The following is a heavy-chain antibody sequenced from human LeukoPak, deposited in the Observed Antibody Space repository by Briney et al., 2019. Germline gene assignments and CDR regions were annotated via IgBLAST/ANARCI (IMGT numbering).Heavy chain of an antibody. CDR1: GYTFTGYY. D-gene: IGHD2-2*01. Sequence: GASVKVSCTASGYTFTGYYMHWVRQAPGQGLEWMGWINPNSGGTNYAQKFQGRVTMTRDTSISTAYMELSRLRSDDTAVYYCARDLEEYQLLFPDYWGQGTLVTVSS. CDR2: INPNSGGT. V-gene: IGHV1-2*02. CDR3: ARDLEEYQLLFPDY. J-gene: IGHJ4*02.